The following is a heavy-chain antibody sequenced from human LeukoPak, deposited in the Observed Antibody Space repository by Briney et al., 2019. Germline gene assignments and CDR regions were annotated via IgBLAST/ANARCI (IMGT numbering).Heavy chain of an antibody. Sequence: PGGSLRLSCSASGFTFSDYHMNWVRQAPGKGLEWVSSISYLTSHVYYGDSVKGRFRISRDNAKNSLYLQMNSLGAEDTAIYYCGRAFPPLRTSSAGDLWGQGILVTVSS. J-gene: IGHJ4*02. CDR3: GRAFPPLRTSSAGDL. CDR1: GFTFSDYH. D-gene: IGHD3-16*01. CDR2: ISYLTSHV. V-gene: IGHV3-21*01.